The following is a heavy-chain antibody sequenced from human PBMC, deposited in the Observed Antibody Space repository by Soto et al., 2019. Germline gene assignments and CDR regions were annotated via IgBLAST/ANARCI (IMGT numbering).Heavy chain of an antibody. CDR2: IKQDGSEK. CDR3: ARSEEYCSGGSCYLFDY. J-gene: IGHJ4*02. D-gene: IGHD2-15*01. V-gene: IGHV3-7*01. Sequence: GGSLRLSCAASGFTFSSYWMSWVRQAPGKGLEWVANIKQDGSEKYYVDSVKGRFTISRDNAKNSLYLQMNSLRAEDTAVYYCARSEEYCSGGSCYLFDYWGQGTLVTVSS. CDR1: GFTFSSYW.